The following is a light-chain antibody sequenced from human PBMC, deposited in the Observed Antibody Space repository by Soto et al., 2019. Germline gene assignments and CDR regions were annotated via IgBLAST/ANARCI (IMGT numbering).Light chain of an antibody. J-gene: IGLJ3*02. Sequence: QSALTQPASVSGSPGQSITISCTGTSNDVGGYNYVSWYQHHPGKAPQLMIYEVSSRPLGVSNRFSGSKSGSTASLTISGLRAEDEADYYCTSYTSSSTLAFGGGTKLTVL. CDR1: SNDVGGYNY. CDR3: TSYTSSSTLA. CDR2: EVS. V-gene: IGLV2-14*01.